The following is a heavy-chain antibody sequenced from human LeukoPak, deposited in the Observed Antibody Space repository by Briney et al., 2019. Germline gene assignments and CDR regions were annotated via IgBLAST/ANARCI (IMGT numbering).Heavy chain of an antibody. Sequence: PSETLSLTCTVSGGSISSGTYWGWIRQPPGKGLEWIGSVSYTGNTYYNPSLKSRVTISIDTSTNQFSLKLSSVTAADTAVYYCARRIVGATAVFDPWGQGTLVTVSS. V-gene: IGHV4-39*07. D-gene: IGHD1-26*01. CDR2: VSYTGNT. J-gene: IGHJ5*02. CDR1: GGSISSGTY. CDR3: ARRIVGATAVFDP.